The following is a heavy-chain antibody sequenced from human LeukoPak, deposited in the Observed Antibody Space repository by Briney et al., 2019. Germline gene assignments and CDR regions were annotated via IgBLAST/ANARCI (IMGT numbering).Heavy chain of an antibody. D-gene: IGHD3-3*01. CDR2: IYYSGST. J-gene: IGHJ4*02. CDR3: ARLPDFWSGYFDY. CDR1: VGSIIISSYY. Sequence: PSETLSLTCTVSVGSIIISSYYWGCIRQPPGKGLEWIGSIYYSGSTYYNPSLKSRVTISVDTSTNQYSLKLSSVTAEDTAVYYCARLPDFWSGYFDYWGQGTLVTVSS. V-gene: IGHV4-39*07.